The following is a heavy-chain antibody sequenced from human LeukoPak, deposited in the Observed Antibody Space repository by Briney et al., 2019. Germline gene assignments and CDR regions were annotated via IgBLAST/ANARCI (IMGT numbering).Heavy chain of an antibody. CDR2: ISWNSGSI. Sequence: GGSLRLSCAASGFTFDDYAMHWVRQAPGKGLEWVSGISWNSGSIGYADSVKGRFTISRDNAKNTLYLQMNSLRAEDTAVYYCAKLGINYYYMDVWGKGTTVTISS. CDR1: GFTFDDYA. J-gene: IGHJ6*03. D-gene: IGHD7-27*01. CDR3: AKLGINYYYMDV. V-gene: IGHV3-9*01.